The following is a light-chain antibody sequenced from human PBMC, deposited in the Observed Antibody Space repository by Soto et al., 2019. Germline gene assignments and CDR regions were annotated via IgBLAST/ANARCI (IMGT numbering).Light chain of an antibody. CDR3: SSYAGSSNV. CDR2: DES. Sequence: SYELTQPPSVSVAPGQTATVTCGGNNIGYKSVHWYQQKPGQAPVKVVYDESDRPSGIPERFSGSNSGNTATLTISRVEAGDEADYYCSSYAGSSNVFGTGTKLTVL. J-gene: IGLJ1*01. CDR1: NIGYKS. V-gene: IGLV3-21*02.